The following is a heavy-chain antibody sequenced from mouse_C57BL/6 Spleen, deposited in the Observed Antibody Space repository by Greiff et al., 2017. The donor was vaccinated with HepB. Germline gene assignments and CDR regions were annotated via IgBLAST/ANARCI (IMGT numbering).Heavy chain of an antibody. J-gene: IGHJ4*01. CDR1: GFNIKDYY. CDR2: IDPEDGET. Sequence: EVQLQQSGAELVKPGASVKLSCTASGFNIKDYYMHWVKQRPEQGLEWIGRIDPEDGETKYAPKFQGKATITADTSSNTAYLQRSSLTSEYTAVYYSARAAMIKAMDYGGQGTSVTVSS. V-gene: IGHV14-2*01. CDR3: ARAAMIKAMDY. D-gene: IGHD2-4*01.